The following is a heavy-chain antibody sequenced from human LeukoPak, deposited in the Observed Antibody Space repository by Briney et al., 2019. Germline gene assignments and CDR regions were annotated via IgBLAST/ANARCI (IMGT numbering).Heavy chain of an antibody. CDR1: ASTFTDYY. CDR2: LNPNSGDT. J-gene: IGHJ4*02. V-gene: IGHV1-2*02. D-gene: IGHD2-15*01. Sequence: ASVTVSFTASASTFTDYYMHWVRQAPGQGLEYMGWLNPNSGDTNHAQIFQGRVTLTRDTSISTAYMELSSLRSDDSAVYYCAGEYCSGGSCHQGFDFWGQGTLVTVSS. CDR3: AGEYCSGGSCHQGFDF.